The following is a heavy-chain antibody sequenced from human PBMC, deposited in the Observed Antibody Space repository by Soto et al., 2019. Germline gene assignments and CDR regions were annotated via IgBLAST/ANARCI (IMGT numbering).Heavy chain of an antibody. CDR3: ASDLDTATYFDY. Sequence: QVQLQESGPGLVKPSQSLSLTCTVSGGSISSGNYCWSWIRQPPGKGLEWIGFIHYSGSSYYNPSLKSRVTISVDTSKNQFSLKLDSVTAAATAVYYCASDLDTATYFDYWGHGTMVTVSS. CDR1: GGSISSGNYC. CDR2: IHYSGSS. V-gene: IGHV4-30-4*01. D-gene: IGHD5-18*01. J-gene: IGHJ4*01.